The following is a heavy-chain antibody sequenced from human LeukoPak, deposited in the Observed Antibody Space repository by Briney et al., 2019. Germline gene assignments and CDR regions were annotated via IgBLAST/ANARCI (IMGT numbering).Heavy chain of an antibody. CDR1: GGSISSGSYY. J-gene: IGHJ4*02. CDR3: ARDRYYDSSGYYFDYFDY. V-gene: IGHV4-61*02. Sequence: PSQTLSLTCTVSGGSISSGSYYWSWIRQPAGKGLGWIGRIHTSGSTNYNPSLKSRVTISVDTSKNQFSLKLSSVTAADTAVYYCARDRYYDSSGYYFDYFDYWGQGTLVTVSS. D-gene: IGHD3-22*01. CDR2: IHTSGST.